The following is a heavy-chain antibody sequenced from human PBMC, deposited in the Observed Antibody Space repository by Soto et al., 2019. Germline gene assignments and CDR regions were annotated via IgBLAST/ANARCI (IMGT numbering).Heavy chain of an antibody. J-gene: IGHJ4*02. V-gene: IGHV3-21*01. CDR3: IVAPAAIY. Sequence: PGGSLRLSCAASGFTFSSYTMNWVRQAPGKGLEWVSSISSSSSYIYYADSVKGRFTISRDNAKNSLYLQVNSLRAEDTAVYYCIVAPAAIYWGQGTLVTVSS. CDR2: ISSSSSYI. CDR1: GFTFSSYT. D-gene: IGHD2-2*02.